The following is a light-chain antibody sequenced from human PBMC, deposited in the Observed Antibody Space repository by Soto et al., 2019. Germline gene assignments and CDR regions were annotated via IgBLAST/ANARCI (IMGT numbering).Light chain of an antibody. Sequence: MTRSQPPFPATLGDRPSIPCSLIKSLWHRNGYTYLDWYLQKPGQSPQLLIYLGSHRASGVPDKFSGSGSGTDFTLKISRVETEDVGVYYCMQALQTPTFGQGTKLEIK. V-gene: IGKV2-28*01. CDR1: KSLWHRNGYTY. CDR2: LGS. J-gene: IGKJ2*01. CDR3: MQALQTPT.